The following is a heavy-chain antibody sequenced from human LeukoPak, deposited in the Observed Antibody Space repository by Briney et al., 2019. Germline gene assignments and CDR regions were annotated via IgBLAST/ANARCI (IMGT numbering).Heavy chain of an antibody. J-gene: IGHJ3*01. CDR3: ARDYGDAFDV. Sequence: GGSLRLSCAASGFTFSSYAMSWVRQAPGKGLEWVSVITGSGGRTYNADSVKGRFTISRDNAKNTLYLQMNSLRAEDTAVYYCARDYGDAFDVWGQGTMVTVSS. CDR1: GFTFSSYA. V-gene: IGHV3-23*01. D-gene: IGHD4-17*01. CDR2: ITGSGGRT.